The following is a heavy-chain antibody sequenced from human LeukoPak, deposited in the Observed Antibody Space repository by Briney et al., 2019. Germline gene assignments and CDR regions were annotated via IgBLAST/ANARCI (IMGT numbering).Heavy chain of an antibody. CDR3: ARVRNSVGDY. CDR1: GITFSSYA. Sequence: GGSLRLSCAASGITFSSYAMHWVRQAPGKGLEWVAVISYDGSNKYYADSVKGRFTISRDNSKNTLYLQMNTLRAEDTAVYYCARVRNSVGDYWGKGTLVTVSS. CDR2: ISYDGSNK. J-gene: IGHJ4*02. D-gene: IGHD1-1*01. V-gene: IGHV3-30*04.